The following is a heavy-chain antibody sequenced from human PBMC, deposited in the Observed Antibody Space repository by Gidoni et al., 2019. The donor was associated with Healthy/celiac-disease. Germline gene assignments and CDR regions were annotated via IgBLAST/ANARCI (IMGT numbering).Heavy chain of an antibody. J-gene: IGHJ6*02. CDR2: IIPILGTA. V-gene: IGHV1-69*01. CDR3: ARKSENYYGSGSSSYYYGMDV. D-gene: IGHD3-10*01. CDR1: GGTFSSYA. Sequence: QVQLVQSGAEVKKPGSSVKVSCKASGGTFSSYAISWVRQAPGQGLEWMGGIIPILGTANYAQKFQGRVTITADESTSTAYMELSSLRSEDTAVYYCARKSENYYGSGSSSYYYGMDVWGQGTTVTVSS.